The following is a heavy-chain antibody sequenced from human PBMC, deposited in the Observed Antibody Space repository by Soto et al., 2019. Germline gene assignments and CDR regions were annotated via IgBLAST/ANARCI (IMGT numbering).Heavy chain of an antibody. CDR1: GFTFSSYA. J-gene: IGHJ4*02. V-gene: IGHV3-23*01. Sequence: EVQLLESGGGLVQPGGSLRLSCAASGFTFSSYAMSWVRQAPGKGLEWVSAISGRGSSTYYADSVKGRFTISRDNSKNTLYLQMNSLRAGDTAVYYCAKDLKGPPLYYFDYWGQGTLVTVSS. CDR2: ISGRGSST. CDR3: AKDLKGPPLYYFDY.